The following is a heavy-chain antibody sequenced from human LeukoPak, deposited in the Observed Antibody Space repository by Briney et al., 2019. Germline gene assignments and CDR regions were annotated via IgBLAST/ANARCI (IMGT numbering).Heavy chain of an antibody. J-gene: IGHJ4*02. D-gene: IGHD3-22*01. Sequence: SETLSLTCAVSGGSISSGGYSWSWIRQPPGTGLEWIGYIYYSGSTYYSPSLKSRVTISVDTSKHQFSLRLSSVTAADTAVYYCARGGIVVVFDYWGQGTLVTVSS. CDR2: IYYSGST. CDR1: GGSISSGGYS. V-gene: IGHV4-30-4*07. CDR3: ARGGIVVVFDY.